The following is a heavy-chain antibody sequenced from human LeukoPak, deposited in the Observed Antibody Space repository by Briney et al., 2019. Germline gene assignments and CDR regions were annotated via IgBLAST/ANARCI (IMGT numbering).Heavy chain of an antibody. D-gene: IGHD3-22*01. V-gene: IGHV3-23*01. J-gene: IGHJ4*02. CDR3: AKDRGRYYDSNGYYWGYYFDS. CDR1: GFTFSTYA. CDR2: I. Sequence: GGSLRLSCAASGFTFSTYAVNWVRQAPGKGLEWVSAIKGRFTISRDNSKNTLYPQMSSLRAEDTAVYYCAKDRGRYYDSNGYYWGYYFDSWGQGILVTVST.